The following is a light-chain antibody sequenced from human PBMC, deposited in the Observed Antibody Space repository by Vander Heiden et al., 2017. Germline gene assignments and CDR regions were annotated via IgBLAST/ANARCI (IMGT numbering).Light chain of an antibody. CDR3: QAWDSSSDQFV. Sequence: SYVLTQPPSVSVAPGKTARITCGGNNIGSKSVHWYQQKPGQAPVLVVEEDSDRPSGIPERFACSNAGNTATPTISMVEAGDESDDYGQAWDSSSDQFVLGTGTKLTVL. CDR1: NIGSKS. J-gene: IGLJ1*01. V-gene: IGLV3-21*03. CDR2: EDS.